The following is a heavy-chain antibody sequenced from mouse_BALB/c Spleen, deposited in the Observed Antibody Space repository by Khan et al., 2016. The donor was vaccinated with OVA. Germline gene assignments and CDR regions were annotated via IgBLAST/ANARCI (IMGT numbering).Heavy chain of an antibody. CDR1: GFNIKDTY. D-gene: IGHD1-1*02. V-gene: IGHV14-3*02. CDR3: ARGGWSYAMDY. J-gene: IGHJ4*01. Sequence: VRLQQSGAELVKPGASVKLSCTASGFNIKDTYVHWVNQRPEQGLEWIGRIDPANGNTKYDPKFQGKATITADTSSNTAYLHLSSLTSEDTAVYYCARGGWSYAMDYWGQGTSVTVSS. CDR2: IDPANGNT.